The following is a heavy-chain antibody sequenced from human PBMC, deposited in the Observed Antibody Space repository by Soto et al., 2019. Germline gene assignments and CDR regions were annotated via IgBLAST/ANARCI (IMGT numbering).Heavy chain of an antibody. D-gene: IGHD6-13*01. V-gene: IGHV5-51*01. J-gene: IGHJ6*02. CDR3: ARRRGSSQYYYYYGMDV. CDR1: GYSFTSYW. Sequence: PGESLKISCKGSGYSFTSYWIGWVRQMPGKGLEWMGSSYPGDSDTRYSPSFQGQVTISAHKSISTAYLQWSSLKAPGTAMYYCARRRGSSQYYYYYGMDVWGQGNTVTVSS. CDR2: SYPGDSDT.